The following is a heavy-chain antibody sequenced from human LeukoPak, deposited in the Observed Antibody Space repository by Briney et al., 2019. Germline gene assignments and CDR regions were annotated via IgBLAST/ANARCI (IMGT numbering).Heavy chain of an antibody. V-gene: IGHV3-74*01. CDR2: ISSDASIT. CDR3: ATSARTYIGSSLDY. Sequence: GGSLRLSCAASGLTFSTYWMHWVRQDPGKGLVWVSRISSDASITSYADPVKGRFTISRDNAKNTLFLQMNSLRAEDTALYYCATSARTYIGSSLDYWGQGTLVTVSS. D-gene: IGHD2-15*01. CDR1: GLTFSTYW. J-gene: IGHJ4*02.